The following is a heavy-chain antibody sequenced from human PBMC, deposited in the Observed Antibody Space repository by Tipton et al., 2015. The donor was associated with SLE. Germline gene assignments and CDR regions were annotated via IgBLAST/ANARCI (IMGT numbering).Heavy chain of an antibody. CDR3: ARGESRSCIAARLGFDY. Sequence: LRLSCTVSGDSISSGDYYWSWIRQPPGKGLEWIGEINHSGSTNYNPALKSRVTISVDTSKNQFSLKLSSVTAADTAVYYCARGESRSCIAARLGFDYWGQGTLVTVSS. CDR2: INHSGST. J-gene: IGHJ4*02. CDR1: GDSISSGDYY. D-gene: IGHD6-6*01. V-gene: IGHV4-39*07.